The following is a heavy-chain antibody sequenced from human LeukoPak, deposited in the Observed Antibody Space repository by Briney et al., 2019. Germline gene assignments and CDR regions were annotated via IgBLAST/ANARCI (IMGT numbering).Heavy chain of an antibody. CDR1: GGSISNYY. Sequence: SETLSLTCTVSGGSISNYYWSWIRQPPGKGLEWIGYIYYSGSTNYNPSLKSRVTISVDTSKNQFSLKLSSVTAADTAVYYCARTAVAGAKAVDHWGQGTLVTVSS. D-gene: IGHD6-19*01. J-gene: IGHJ4*02. V-gene: IGHV4-59*08. CDR3: ARTAVAGAKAVDH. CDR2: IYYSGST.